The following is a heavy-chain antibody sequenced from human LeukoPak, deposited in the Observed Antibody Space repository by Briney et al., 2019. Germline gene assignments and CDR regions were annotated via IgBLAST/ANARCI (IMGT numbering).Heavy chain of an antibody. CDR1: GFIFSNYP. CDR2: ISYDGSNK. J-gene: IGHJ3*02. V-gene: IGHV3-30-3*01. CDR3: ARQQTYGIVRDTAFDI. Sequence: PGGSLRLSCAVSGFIFSNYPMHWVRQAPGKGLEWEAAISYDGSNKYYADSVKGRFTISRDNSKNTLYVQINSLRAEDTAVYYCARQQTYGIVRDTAFDIWGQGTKVTISS. D-gene: IGHD2-21*01.